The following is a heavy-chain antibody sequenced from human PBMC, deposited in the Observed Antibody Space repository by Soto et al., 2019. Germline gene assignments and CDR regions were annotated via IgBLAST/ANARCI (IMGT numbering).Heavy chain of an antibody. CDR2: IYYSGST. Sequence: PSETLSLTCTVSGGSISSGGYYWSWIRQHPGKGLEWIGYIYYSGSTYYNPSLKSRVTISVDTSKNQFSLKLSSVTAADTAVYYCARKLRGGLYYDFWSGPPYNWFDPWGQGTLVTV. V-gene: IGHV4-31*03. J-gene: IGHJ5*02. CDR1: GGSISSGGYY. CDR3: ARKLRGGLYYDFWSGPPYNWFDP. D-gene: IGHD3-3*01.